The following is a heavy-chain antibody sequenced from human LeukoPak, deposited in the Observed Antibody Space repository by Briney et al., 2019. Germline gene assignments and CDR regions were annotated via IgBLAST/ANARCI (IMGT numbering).Heavy chain of an antibody. CDR3: ARSSYDSSGPYQN. D-gene: IGHD3-22*01. V-gene: IGHV1-69*06. CDR1: GYTFTNYY. J-gene: IGHJ4*02. Sequence: GAAVKVSCKASGYTFTNYYIHWVRQAPGQGLEWMGGIIPIFGTANYAQKFQGRVTITADKSTSTAYMELSSLRSEDTAVYYCARSSYDSSGPYQNWGQGTLVTVSS. CDR2: IIPIFGTA.